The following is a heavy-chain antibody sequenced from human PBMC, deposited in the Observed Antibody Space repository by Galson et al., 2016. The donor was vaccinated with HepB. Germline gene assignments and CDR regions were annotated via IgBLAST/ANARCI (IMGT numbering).Heavy chain of an antibody. CDR2: IYHSGNT. CDR3: AGGYRSAWYTI. Sequence: ETLSLTCAVSGDSVTNYFWAWLRQPPGKRLEWIGYIYHSGNTNYSPPLRIRVGISVDTSNNHFSLNLTSVSAADTAVYYCAGGYRSAWYTIWGRGTMVTVSS. V-gene: IGHV4-59*02. J-gene: IGHJ3*02. CDR1: GDSVTNYF. D-gene: IGHD6-19*01.